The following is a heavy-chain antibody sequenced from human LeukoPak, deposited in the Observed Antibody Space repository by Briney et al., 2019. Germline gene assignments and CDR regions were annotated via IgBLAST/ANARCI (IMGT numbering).Heavy chain of an antibody. CDR1: GYTFTSHY. Sequence: GASVKVSCKASGYTFTSHYMHWVRQAPGQGLEWMGIINPSGGSTSYAQKLQGRVTMTRDTSTSTVYMELSSLRSEDTAVYYCATGGAGSCSGYYYFDYWGQGTLVTVSS. D-gene: IGHD3-22*01. J-gene: IGHJ4*02. CDR3: ATGGAGSCSGYYYFDY. CDR2: INPSGGST. V-gene: IGHV1-46*01.